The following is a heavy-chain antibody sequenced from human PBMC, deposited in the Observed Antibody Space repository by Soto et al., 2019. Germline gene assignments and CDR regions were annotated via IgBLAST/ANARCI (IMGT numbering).Heavy chain of an antibody. V-gene: IGHV1-3*01. Sequence: GASVKVSCKASGYTFTSYAMHRVRQAPGQRLEWMGWINAGNGNTKYSQKFQGRVTMTRDTSTSTVYMELSSLRSEDTAVYYCARVDSSSSRELDYWGQGTLVTVSS. J-gene: IGHJ4*02. CDR3: ARVDSSSSRELDY. D-gene: IGHD6-6*01. CDR1: GYTFTSYA. CDR2: INAGNGNT.